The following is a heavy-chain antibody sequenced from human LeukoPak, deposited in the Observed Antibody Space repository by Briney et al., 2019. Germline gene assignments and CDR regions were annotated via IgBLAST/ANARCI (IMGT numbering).Heavy chain of an antibody. CDR3: ARVTAARGYYYYYYMDV. V-gene: IGHV4-59*12. J-gene: IGHJ6*03. CDR1: GGSISSYY. CDR2: IYYSGST. Sequence: SETLSLTCTVSGGSISSYYWSWIRQPPGKGLEWIGYIYYSGSTNYNPSLKSRVTISVDRSKNQFSLKLSSVTAADTAVYYCARVTAARGYYYYYYMDVWGKGTTVTVSS. D-gene: IGHD6-6*01.